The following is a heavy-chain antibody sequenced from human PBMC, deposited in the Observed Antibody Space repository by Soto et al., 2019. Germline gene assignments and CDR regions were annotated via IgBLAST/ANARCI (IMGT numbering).Heavy chain of an antibody. Sequence: ASVKGSCTSSGSTFNNYHLNWVRQPTGQGLEWLGWMNADSGNTDYAQRFQGRLTMTWNTSISTAYMELSSLRSDDTAVYFCARALVFRGTIIRPFDYWGQGSLVTVSS. CDR2: MNADSGNT. J-gene: IGHJ4*02. V-gene: IGHV1-8*01. CDR1: GSTFNNYH. D-gene: IGHD3-10*01. CDR3: ARALVFRGTIIRPFDY.